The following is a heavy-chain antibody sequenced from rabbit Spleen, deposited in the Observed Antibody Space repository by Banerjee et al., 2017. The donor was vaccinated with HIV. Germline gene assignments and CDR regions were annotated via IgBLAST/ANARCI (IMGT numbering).Heavy chain of an antibody. CDR1: GFSFSSSYY. CDR3: ARDDVIYNTFDL. D-gene: IGHD7-1*01. Sequence: QQQLEESGGDLVKPGGTLTLTCTASGFSFSSSYYMCWVRQAPGKGLEWIACIYGGGSGTTYYANWAKGRFTISKTSSTTVTLQMPSLTVADTAIYFCARDDVIYNTFDLWGPGTLVTVS. V-gene: IGHV1S45*01. CDR2: IYGGGSGTT. J-gene: IGHJ2*01.